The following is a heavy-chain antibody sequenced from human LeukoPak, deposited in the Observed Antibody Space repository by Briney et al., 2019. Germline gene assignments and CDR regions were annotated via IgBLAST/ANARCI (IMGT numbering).Heavy chain of an antibody. CDR1: GFTFSSYW. Sequence: QAGGSLRLSCAASGFTFSSYWMHWVRQAPGKGLVWVSRINSDGSSTSYADSVKGRFTISRDNAKNTLYLQMNSLRAEDTAVYYCARDTWFGELFLGMDVWGQGTTVTVSS. V-gene: IGHV3-74*01. CDR3: ARDTWFGELFLGMDV. D-gene: IGHD3-10*01. CDR2: INSDGSST. J-gene: IGHJ6*02.